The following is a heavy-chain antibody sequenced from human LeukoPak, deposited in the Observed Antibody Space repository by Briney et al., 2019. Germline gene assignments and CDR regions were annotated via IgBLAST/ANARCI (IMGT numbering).Heavy chain of an antibody. D-gene: IGHD4-17*01. V-gene: IGHV3-30*02. CDR3: ARDYGDYADYFDY. J-gene: IGHJ4*02. CDR2: IRYDGSNK. CDR1: GFTFSSYG. Sequence: PGGSLRLSCAASGFTFSSYGMHWVRQAPGKGLEWVAFIRYDGSNKYYADSVKGRFTISRDNSKNTLYLQMNSLRAEDTAVYYCARDYGDYADYFDYWGQGTLVTVSS.